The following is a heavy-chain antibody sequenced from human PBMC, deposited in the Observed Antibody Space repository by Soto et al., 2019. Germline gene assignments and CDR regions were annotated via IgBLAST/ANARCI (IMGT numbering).Heavy chain of an antibody. CDR3: ARGRLPLIQCNGGSCYSNFDY. Sequence: ASFNISFNFSVYIFTGYFIHCFLQAPLQWLYFIGFINPNIFCLNFAQKFQGRVTMTGDTSVNTAYMELSGLTSDDTAFYYCARGRLPLIQCNGGSCYSNFDYWGQGTLVNV. D-gene: IGHD2-15*01. V-gene: IGHV1-2*02. CDR2: INPNIFCL. J-gene: IGHJ4*02. CDR1: VYIFTGYF.